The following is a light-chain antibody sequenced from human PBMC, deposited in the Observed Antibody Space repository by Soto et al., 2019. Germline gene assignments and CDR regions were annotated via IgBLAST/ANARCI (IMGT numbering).Light chain of an antibody. J-gene: IGKJ4*01. CDR3: QQYHHYYT. V-gene: IGKV1-5*01. Sequence: DIQVTQSPSTLSASLGDRVTITCRASQIISNSLAWYQQKPGRAPKLLIYDASNSMVGGLESRCSGSGSGAEFTPTISDLQPDDFATYYCQQYHHYYTFGGGTRVEVK. CDR1: QIISNS. CDR2: DASN.